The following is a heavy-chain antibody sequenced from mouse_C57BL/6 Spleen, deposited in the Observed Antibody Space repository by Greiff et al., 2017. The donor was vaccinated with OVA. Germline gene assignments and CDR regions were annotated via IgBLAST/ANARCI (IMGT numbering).Heavy chain of an antibody. CDR1: GYTFTSYW. J-gene: IGHJ4*01. D-gene: IGHD3-3*01. Sequence: VKLVESGAELVRPGTSVKLSCKASGYTFTSYWMHWVKQRPGQGLEWIGVIDPSDSYTNYNQKFKGKATLTVDTSSSTAYMQLSSLTSEDSAVYYCASWDRAMDYWGQGTSVTVSS. V-gene: IGHV1-59*01. CDR3: ASWDRAMDY. CDR2: IDPSDSYT.